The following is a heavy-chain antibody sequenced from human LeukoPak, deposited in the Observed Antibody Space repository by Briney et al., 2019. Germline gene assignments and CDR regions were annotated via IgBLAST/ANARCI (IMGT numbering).Heavy chain of an antibody. CDR3: ASVPGSGSRYYFDY. D-gene: IGHD1-26*01. J-gene: IGHJ4*02. CDR1: GGTFSSYA. CDR2: IIPIFGTA. V-gene: IGHV1-69*05. Sequence: SVKVSCKASGGTFSSYAISWVRQAPGQGLEWMGGIIPIFGTANYAQKFQGRVTITTDESTSTAYMELSSLRSEDTAVYYCASVPGSGSRYYFDYWGQGTLVTVSS.